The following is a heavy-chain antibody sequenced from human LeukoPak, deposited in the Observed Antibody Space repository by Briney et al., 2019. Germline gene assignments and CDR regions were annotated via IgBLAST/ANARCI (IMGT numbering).Heavy chain of an antibody. V-gene: IGHV1-2*02. J-gene: IGHJ4*02. D-gene: IGHD1-26*01. CDR2: INPNSGGT. Sequence: ASVKVSCKASGYTFTNYGVAWVRQAPGQGLEWMGWINPNSGGTNYAQKFQGRVTMTRDTSISTAYMELSRLRSDDTAVYYCARIVLEGSGSWTPIEDYWGQGTLVTVSS. CDR3: ARIVLEGSGSWTPIEDY. CDR1: GYTFTNYG.